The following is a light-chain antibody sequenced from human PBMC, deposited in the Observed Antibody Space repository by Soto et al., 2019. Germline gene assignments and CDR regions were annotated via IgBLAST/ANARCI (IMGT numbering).Light chain of an antibody. J-gene: IGKJ1*01. CDR1: QSISSW. CDR3: QQYDSYWK. CDR2: KAS. V-gene: IGKV1-5*03. Sequence: DIQMTQSPSTLSASVGDRVTITCRASQSISSWLDWYQQKPGKAPKLLIYKASSLQSGIPSRFNGSGSGTEFTLTISSLQPDDFATYYCQQYDSYWKFGEGTKVEIK.